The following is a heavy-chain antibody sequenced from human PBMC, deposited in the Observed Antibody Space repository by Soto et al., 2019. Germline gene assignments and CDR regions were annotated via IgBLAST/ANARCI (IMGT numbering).Heavy chain of an antibody. J-gene: IGHJ4*02. CDR3: ANSMVRGVIITGY. Sequence: ESGGGLVQPGGSLRLSCAASGFTFSSYVMSWVRQAPGKGLEWVSAISGSGGSTYYADSVKGRFTISRDNSKNTLYLQMNSLRAEDTAVYYCANSMVRGVIITGYWGQGTLVTVSS. CDR2: ISGSGGST. CDR1: GFTFSSYV. D-gene: IGHD3-10*01. V-gene: IGHV3-23*01.